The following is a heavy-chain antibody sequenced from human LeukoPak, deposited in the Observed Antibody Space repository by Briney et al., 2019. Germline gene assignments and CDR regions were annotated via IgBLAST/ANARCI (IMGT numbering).Heavy chain of an antibody. CDR2: INHSGST. CDR3: ARLKAGSSSWYWFDP. D-gene: IGHD6-13*01. Sequence: PSETLSLTCAVYGGSFSGYYWSWIRQPPGKGLEWIGEINHSGSTNYNPSLKSRVTISADTSKNQFSLKLSSVTAADTAVYYCARLKAGSSSWYWFDPWGQGTLVTVSS. V-gene: IGHV4-34*01. CDR1: GGSFSGYY. J-gene: IGHJ5*02.